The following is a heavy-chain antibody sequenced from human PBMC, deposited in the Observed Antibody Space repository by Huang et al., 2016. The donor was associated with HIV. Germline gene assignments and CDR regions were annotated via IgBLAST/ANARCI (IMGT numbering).Heavy chain of an antibody. CDR3: ARDPRIQSWLNFFDY. Sequence: EVQLVESGGGLVQPGGSLRLSCAASGFSISSYWMHWVRQAPGKGLVWVSRINSDGSSTSYADSVKGRFTISIDNAKNTLYLQMNSLRAEDTAVYYCARDPRIQSWLNFFDYWGQGTLVSVSS. D-gene: IGHD3-22*01. CDR1: GFSISSYW. J-gene: IGHJ4*02. CDR2: INSDGSST. V-gene: IGHV3-74*01.